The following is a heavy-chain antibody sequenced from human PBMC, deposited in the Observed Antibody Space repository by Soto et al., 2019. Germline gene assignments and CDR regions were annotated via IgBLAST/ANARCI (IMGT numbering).Heavy chain of an antibody. V-gene: IGHV3-53*01. CDR1: GFTVSSNN. D-gene: IGHD3-22*01. CDR2: IYSGGGT. CDR3: ARDRVESGYPEYFQH. Sequence: EVQLVESGGGLIQPGGSLRLSCAASGFTVSSNNMSWVRQAPGKGLEWVAVIYSGGGTHYADSGKGRFTISRDNSKNTLYLQMTSLRAEDTAVYYCARDRVESGYPEYFQHWSQGTLVTVSS. J-gene: IGHJ1*01.